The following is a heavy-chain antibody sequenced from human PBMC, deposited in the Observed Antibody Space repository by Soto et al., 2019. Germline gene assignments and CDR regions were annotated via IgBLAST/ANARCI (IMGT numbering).Heavy chain of an antibody. V-gene: IGHV3-74*01. CDR3: AESSTERGLSY. Sequence: EVQLVESGGGLVQPGGSLRLSCAASGFPFSIYWMHWVRQDPGKGLVWVSRINGDGTTTRYADSVKGRFTISRDNAKNTVYLQMNSLRAEDPAMYYCAESSTERGLSYWGRGTLVTVSS. CDR2: INGDGTTT. CDR1: GFPFSIYW. J-gene: IGHJ4*02. D-gene: IGHD3-16*02.